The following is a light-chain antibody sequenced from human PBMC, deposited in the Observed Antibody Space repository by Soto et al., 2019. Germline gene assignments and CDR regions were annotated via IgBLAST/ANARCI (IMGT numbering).Light chain of an antibody. V-gene: IGKV1-39*01. J-gene: IGKJ3*01. CDR2: AAS. CDR1: QSISSY. CDR3: QQTYTTPFT. Sequence: DIQMTQSPSSLSASVGDRVTITCRASQSISSYLNWYQQKPGKAPKLLIYAASSLQTGVPSRFSGNESGTVFTLTISSLQPEDFATYYCQQTYTTPFTFGPGTTVDLK.